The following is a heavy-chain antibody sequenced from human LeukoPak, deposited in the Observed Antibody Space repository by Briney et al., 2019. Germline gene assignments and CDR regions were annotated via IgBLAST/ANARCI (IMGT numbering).Heavy chain of an antibody. D-gene: IGHD3-10*01. Sequence: GGSLRLSCAASGFTFSSHGMSWVRQAPGKGLEWVSTISGSGDYTYYADSVKGRFTISRDNSKNTLYLQMNSLRAEDTAIYYCAKVTYGSGTYGAFDSWGQGTLVAVSS. J-gene: IGHJ4*02. CDR1: GFTFSSHG. V-gene: IGHV3-23*01. CDR3: AKVTYGSGTYGAFDS. CDR2: ISGSGDYT.